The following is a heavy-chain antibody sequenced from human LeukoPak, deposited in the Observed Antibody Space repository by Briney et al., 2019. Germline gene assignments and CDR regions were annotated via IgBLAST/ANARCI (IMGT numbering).Heavy chain of an antibody. V-gene: IGHV3-66*01. Sequence: GGSLRLSCAASGFTVSSNYMSWVRQAPGKGLEWVSVIYSGGSTYYADSVKGRFTISRGNSKSTLYLQMNSLRAEDTAVYYCARGLSLTFGEVPFDYWGQGTLVTVSS. CDR1: GFTVSSNY. CDR3: ARGLSLTFGEVPFDY. CDR2: IYSGGST. D-gene: IGHD3-10*01. J-gene: IGHJ4*02.